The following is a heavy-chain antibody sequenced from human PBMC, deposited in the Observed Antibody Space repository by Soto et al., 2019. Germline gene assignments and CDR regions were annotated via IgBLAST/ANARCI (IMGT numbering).Heavy chain of an antibody. Sequence: QVQLVQSGAEVKKPGSSVKVSCKASGGTFSSYAISWVRQAPGQGLEWMGGIIPIFGTANYAQKFQGRVTITADKSTGTAYMELSSLRSEDTAVYYCASQYYDFWSGYYYEYYYYYGMDVWGQGTTVTVSS. D-gene: IGHD3-3*01. CDR2: IIPIFGTA. J-gene: IGHJ6*02. CDR3: ASQYYDFWSGYYYEYYYYYGMDV. V-gene: IGHV1-69*06. CDR1: GGTFSSYA.